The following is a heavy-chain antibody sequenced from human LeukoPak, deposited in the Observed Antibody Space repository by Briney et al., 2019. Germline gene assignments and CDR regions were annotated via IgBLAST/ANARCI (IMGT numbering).Heavy chain of an antibody. J-gene: IGHJ4*02. V-gene: IGHV4-39*01. CDR1: GGPISTTSCY. D-gene: IGHD2-15*01. Sequence: SETLSLTCTVSGGPISTTSCYWGWFRQPPGKGLEWMGSIYYNGNTYYNPSLESRVTISLDTSRSQFSLKLSSVTAADTAVYYCARLRIYCTGGTCYYYFDHWGQGTLVTVSS. CDR2: IYYNGNT. CDR3: ARLRIYCTGGTCYYYFDH.